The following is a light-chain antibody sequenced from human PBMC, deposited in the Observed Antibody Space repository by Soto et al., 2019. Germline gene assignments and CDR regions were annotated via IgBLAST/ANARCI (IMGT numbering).Light chain of an antibody. CDR2: EVS. V-gene: IGLV2-14*01. CDR1: SSDVGGYKY. Sequence: QSVLTQPASVSGSPGQSITISCTGTSSDVGGYKYVSWYQQHPGKAPKLMIYEVSNRPSGVSNRFSGSKSGNTASLTISGLQAEDEADYYCSSYTSSSTLYVVFGGGTKVTVL. J-gene: IGLJ2*01. CDR3: SSYTSSSTLYVV.